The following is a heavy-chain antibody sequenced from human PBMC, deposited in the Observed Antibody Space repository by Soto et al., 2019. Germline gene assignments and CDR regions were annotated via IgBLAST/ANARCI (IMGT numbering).Heavy chain of an antibody. Sequence: QVQLVESGGGVVQPGRSLRLSCAASGFTFSSYGMHWVRQAPGKGLEWVAVISYDGSNKYYADSVKGRFTISRDNSKNTLYLQMNSLRAEDTAVYYCAKMVVVVIEADAFDIWGQGTMVTVSS. CDR2: ISYDGSNK. V-gene: IGHV3-30*18. CDR3: AKMVVVVIEADAFDI. CDR1: GFTFSSYG. D-gene: IGHD3-22*01. J-gene: IGHJ3*02.